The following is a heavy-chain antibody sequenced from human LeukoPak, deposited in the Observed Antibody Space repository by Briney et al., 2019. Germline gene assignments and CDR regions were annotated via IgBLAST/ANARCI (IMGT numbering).Heavy chain of an antibody. Sequence: GVSLRLSCAASGFSFSHFGMHWVRQAPGKGLEWVAFIRNDGTIKYFADSVKGRVTISRDNSKNTLYLQMNSLRAEDTALYYCAKDTPDPYFDYWGQGTLVTVSS. V-gene: IGHV3-30*02. CDR3: AKDTPDPYFDY. J-gene: IGHJ4*02. CDR1: GFSFSHFG. CDR2: IRNDGTIK.